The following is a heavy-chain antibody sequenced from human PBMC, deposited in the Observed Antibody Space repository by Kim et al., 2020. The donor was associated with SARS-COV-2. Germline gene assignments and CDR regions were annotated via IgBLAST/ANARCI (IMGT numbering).Heavy chain of an antibody. V-gene: IGHV1-46*01. CDR1: GYTFTNFH. CDR3: TRGVTL. J-gene: IGHJ4*02. D-gene: IGHD4-4*01. CDR2: IKTSDGVT. Sequence: ASVKVSCKASGYTFTNFHIYWVRQAPGQGLEWVGIIKTSDGVTHYAQQFQGRITMTRDTSTSTVYMELRSLRSDDTAGYYCTRGVTLWGQGTLVPVSS.